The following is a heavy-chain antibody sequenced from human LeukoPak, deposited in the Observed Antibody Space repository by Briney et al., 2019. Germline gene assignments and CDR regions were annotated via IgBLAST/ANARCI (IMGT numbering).Heavy chain of an antibody. D-gene: IGHD3-22*01. CDR2: IHSSGML. Sequence: SQTLSLTCTVSGASFSTGDQYWNWIRQSPGKGLEWIGSIHSSGMLYNNPSLESRVTISIDTSNNQFSLHLNSVTAADTAVYFCSRGLDSRKLGYWGQGTLVTVSS. CDR3: SRGLDSRKLGY. J-gene: IGHJ4*02. CDR1: GASFSTGDQY. V-gene: IGHV4-31*03.